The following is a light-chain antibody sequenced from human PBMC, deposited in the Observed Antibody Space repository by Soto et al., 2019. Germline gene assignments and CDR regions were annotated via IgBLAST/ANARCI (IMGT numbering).Light chain of an antibody. J-gene: IGLJ1*01. CDR3: SSCTSSSTLPYV. CDR2: DVS. Sequence: QSVLTQPASVSGSPGQSITISCTGTSSDVGGYNYVSWYQQHPGKAPKLMIYDVSNRPSGVSNRFSGSKSGNTASLTIFGLQAEDEADYYCSSCTSSSTLPYVFGNGTKVTVL. CDR1: SSDVGGYNY. V-gene: IGLV2-14*01.